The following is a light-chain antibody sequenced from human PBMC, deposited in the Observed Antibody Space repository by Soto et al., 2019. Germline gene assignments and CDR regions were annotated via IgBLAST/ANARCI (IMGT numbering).Light chain of an antibody. CDR2: AAS. Sequence: DIQMTQSRSSLSASVGDRVTMTFQASQDISNYLNWYQQKPGKAPKLLIYAASSLQSGVPSRFSGSGSGTDFTLTISSLQPEDFATYYCQQYHTYPWTFGQGTKV. J-gene: IGKJ1*01. CDR3: QQYHTYPWT. V-gene: IGKV1-39*01. CDR1: QDISNY.